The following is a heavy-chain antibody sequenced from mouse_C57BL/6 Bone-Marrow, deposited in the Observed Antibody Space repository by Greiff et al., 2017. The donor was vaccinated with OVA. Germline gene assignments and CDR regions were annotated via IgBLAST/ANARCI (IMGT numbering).Heavy chain of an antibody. V-gene: IGHV1-5*01. Sequence: VQLQQSGTVLARPGASVKMSCKTSGYTFTSYWMHWVKPRPGPGLEWIGAIYPGNIDTSYNQKFKGKAKLTAVTSASTAYMELSSLTNEDSAVYYCTRLTYSNRYYYAMDYWGQGTSVTVSS. J-gene: IGHJ4*01. D-gene: IGHD2-5*01. CDR1: GYTFTSYW. CDR2: IYPGNIDT. CDR3: TRLTYSNRYYYAMDY.